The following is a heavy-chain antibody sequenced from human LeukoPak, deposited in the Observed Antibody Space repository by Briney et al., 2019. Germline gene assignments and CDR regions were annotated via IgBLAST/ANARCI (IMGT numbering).Heavy chain of an antibody. CDR2: TSYDGNKK. V-gene: IGHV3-30*15. Sequence: GGSLRLSCAASGFTLTYYAMHWVRQAPGRGLEWVAVTSYDGNKKYYADSVKGRFTISRDSSKNTLYLQMSSLRAEDTAVYYCARSSYDYGGIEGPFDYWGQGTLVTVSS. CDR3: ARSSYDYGGIEGPFDY. J-gene: IGHJ4*02. CDR1: GFTLTYYA. D-gene: IGHD4-23*01.